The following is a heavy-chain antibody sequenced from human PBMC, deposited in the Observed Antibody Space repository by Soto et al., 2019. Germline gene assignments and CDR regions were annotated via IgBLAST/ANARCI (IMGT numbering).Heavy chain of an antibody. CDR1: GGSFSAYY. J-gene: IGHJ4*01. CDR3: ARRSVDTLDSSGFSEY. CDR2: INHSGGT. Sequence: SETLSLTCAVYGGSFSAYYWSWIRQPPGKGLEWIGEINHSGGTSYNPSLKSRVTISVDTSKSQFSLKLTSVTAAERAVYYCARRSVDTLDSSGFSEYWGHGPPVTVSS. V-gene: IGHV4-34*01. D-gene: IGHD3-22*01.